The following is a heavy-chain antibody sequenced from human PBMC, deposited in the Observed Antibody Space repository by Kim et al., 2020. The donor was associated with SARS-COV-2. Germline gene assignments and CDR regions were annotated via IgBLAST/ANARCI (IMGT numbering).Heavy chain of an antibody. D-gene: IGHD5-18*01. CDR3: ARDGYSYGAWFDP. Sequence: YAQRLQGRVTVTLDTSISAAYMELSRLTSDDTAVYYCARDGYSYGAWFDPWGQGTLVTVSS. V-gene: IGHV1-2*02. J-gene: IGHJ5*02.